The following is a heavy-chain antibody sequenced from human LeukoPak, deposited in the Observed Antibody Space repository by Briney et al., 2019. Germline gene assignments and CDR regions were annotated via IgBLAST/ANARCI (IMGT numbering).Heavy chain of an antibody. CDR2: INHSGST. J-gene: IGHJ2*01. V-gene: IGHV4-30-4*01. Sequence: SQTLSLTCTVSGGSISSGDYYWSWIRQPPGKGLEWIGEINHSGSTNYNPSLKSRVTISVDTSKNQFSLKLSSVTAADTAVYYRARGGYFDLWGRDTLVTVSS. CDR3: ARGGYFDL. D-gene: IGHD3-10*01. CDR1: GGSISSGDYY.